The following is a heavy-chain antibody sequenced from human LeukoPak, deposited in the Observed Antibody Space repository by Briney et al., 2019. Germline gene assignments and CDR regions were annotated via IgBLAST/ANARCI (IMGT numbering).Heavy chain of an antibody. J-gene: IGHJ3*02. D-gene: IGHD2/OR15-2a*01. CDR1: GYSFTTYW. CDR3: ARQQYLAFDI. Sequence: GESLKISCKGSGYSFTTYWIAWLRLMPGKGLEWMGLIYPGDSETRYSTAFQGQVTISADKSISTAYLQWSSLKASDTAIYYCARQQYLAFDIWGQGTMVTVSS. CDR2: IYPGDSET. V-gene: IGHV5-51*01.